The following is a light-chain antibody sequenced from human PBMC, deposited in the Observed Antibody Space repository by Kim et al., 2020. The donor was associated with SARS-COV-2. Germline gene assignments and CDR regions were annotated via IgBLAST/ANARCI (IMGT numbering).Light chain of an antibody. Sequence: SLSPGERATLPCRASQSVSDYLAWYQQKPGQAPRLLIYDASHRATGIPARFSGSGSGTDFTLTISSLEPEDFAVYYCQERSNWLYTFGQGTRLEI. J-gene: IGKJ2*01. CDR3: QERSNWLYT. V-gene: IGKV3-11*01. CDR2: DAS. CDR1: QSVSDY.